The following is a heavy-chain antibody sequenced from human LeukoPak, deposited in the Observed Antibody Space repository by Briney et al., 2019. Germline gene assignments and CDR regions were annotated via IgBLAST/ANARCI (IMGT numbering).Heavy chain of an antibody. CDR1: GVSFGGYF. CDR2: VTHSGST. CDR3: ARARYVNSFYAFDI. V-gene: IGHV4-34*01. Sequence: PSETLPLTCSAYGVSFGGYFWSWIRQPPGEGLEWIGEVTHSGSTNYNPSLKSRVTISVDTSRTQFSLNLRSVTAADTAVYYCARARYVNSFYAFDIWGQGTLVTVSS. D-gene: IGHD3-9*01. J-gene: IGHJ3*02.